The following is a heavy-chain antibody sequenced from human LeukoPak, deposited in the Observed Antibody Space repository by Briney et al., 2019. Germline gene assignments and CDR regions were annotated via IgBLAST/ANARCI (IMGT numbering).Heavy chain of an antibody. CDR2: IYYSGST. J-gene: IGHJ6*03. CDR1: GGSVSGYY. CDR3: ARRRDYDFWSGPSYYYYMDV. Sequence: SETLSLTCTVSGGSVSGYYWSWIRQPPGKGLEWIGYIYYSGSTNYNPSLKSRVTISVDTSKNQFSLKLSSVTAADTAVYYCARRRDYDFWSGPSYYYYMDVWGKGTTVTVSS. V-gene: IGHV4-59*08. D-gene: IGHD3-3*01.